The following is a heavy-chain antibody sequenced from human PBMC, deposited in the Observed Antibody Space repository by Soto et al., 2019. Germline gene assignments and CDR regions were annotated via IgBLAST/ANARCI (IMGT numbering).Heavy chain of an antibody. Sequence: GASVKVSCKASGGNFSSYAISWVRQAPGQGLEWMGGIIPIFGTANYAQKFQGRVTITADESTSTAYMELSSLRSENTAVYYCAREPVYDYGGNSDAFDIWGQGTRVTVSS. CDR3: AREPVYDYGGNSDAFDI. J-gene: IGHJ3*02. V-gene: IGHV1-69*13. CDR1: GGNFSSYA. D-gene: IGHD4-17*01. CDR2: IIPIFGTA.